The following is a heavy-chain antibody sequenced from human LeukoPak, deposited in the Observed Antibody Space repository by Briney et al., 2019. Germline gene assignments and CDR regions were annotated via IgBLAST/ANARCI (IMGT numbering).Heavy chain of an antibody. V-gene: IGHV1-2*02. Sequence: ASVKVSCKASGYTFTGYYMHWVRQAPGQGLEWMGWIHPNSGGTSYAQKFQGRVTMTRGTSISTAYMELSRLRSDDTAVYYCARAALGLWFGEPLGGPTEYWGQGTLVTVSS. CDR1: GYTFTGYY. CDR2: IHPNSGGT. J-gene: IGHJ4*02. D-gene: IGHD3-10*01. CDR3: ARAALGLWFGEPLGGPTEY.